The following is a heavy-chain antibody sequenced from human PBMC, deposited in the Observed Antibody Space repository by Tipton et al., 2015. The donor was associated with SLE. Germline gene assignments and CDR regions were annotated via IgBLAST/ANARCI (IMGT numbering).Heavy chain of an antibody. V-gene: IGHV4-39*01. J-gene: IGHJ4*02. Sequence: TLSLTCTVSGSSISSRSFYWGWIRQPPGKGLEWIGSISYSGNSYSSPSLKSRITMSVDTSKNQFSLKMYSVTAADTATYYCARHVPQLPDYWGQGTLVTVSS. CDR1: GSSISSRSFY. CDR2: ISYSGNS. D-gene: IGHD3-10*01. CDR3: ARHVPQLPDY.